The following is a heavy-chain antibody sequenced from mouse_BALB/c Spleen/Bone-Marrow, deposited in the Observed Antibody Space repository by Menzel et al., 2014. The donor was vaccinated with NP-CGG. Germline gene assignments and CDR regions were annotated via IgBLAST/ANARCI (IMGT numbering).Heavy chain of an antibody. CDR1: GYTFTSYW. V-gene: IGHV1S81*02. CDR2: MDPNTGRT. D-gene: IGHD2-2*01. Sequence: VHLQQSGAELVKPGASVKLSCKASGYTFTSYWMHWVKQRPGQGLEGIGEMDPNTGRTDYNKKFKSQVSLTVDKSSSTAYMHLSSLTSEDSAVYYCARINGYDYWGQGTTLTVSS. J-gene: IGHJ2*01. CDR3: ARINGYDY.